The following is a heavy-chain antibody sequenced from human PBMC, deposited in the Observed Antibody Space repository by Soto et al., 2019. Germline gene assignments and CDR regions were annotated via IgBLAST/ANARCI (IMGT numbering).Heavy chain of an antibody. CDR3: TRYPTFDY. Sequence: EVQLVESGGDLVQPGGSLRLSCAASGFTFSSYLMHWVRQTPGKGLVWVSRITGDGSNTIYDDSVKGRFTISRDNAKNTLYLQMNNLRAEDTAVYFCTRYPTFDYWGQETLVTVSS. CDR2: ITGDGSNT. CDR1: GFTFSSYL. V-gene: IGHV3-74*01. J-gene: IGHJ4*02.